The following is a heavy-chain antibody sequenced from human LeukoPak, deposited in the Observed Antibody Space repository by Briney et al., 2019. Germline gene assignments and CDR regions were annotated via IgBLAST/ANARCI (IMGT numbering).Heavy chain of an antibody. J-gene: IGHJ4*02. CDR1: GFTVSSNY. V-gene: IGHV3-53*01. CDR3: ARGGGYSGYDNFDY. D-gene: IGHD5-12*01. CDR2: IYSGGST. Sequence: GGSLRLSCAASGFTVSSNYMSWVRQAPGKGLEWFSVIYSGGSTYYADSVKGRFTISRDNSKNTLYLQMNSLRAEDTAVYYCARGGGYSGYDNFDYWGQGTLVTVSS.